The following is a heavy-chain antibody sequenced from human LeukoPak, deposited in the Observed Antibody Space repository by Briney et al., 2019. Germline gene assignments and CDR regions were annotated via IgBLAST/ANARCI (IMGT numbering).Heavy chain of an antibody. CDR1: GGTFSSYA. V-gene: IGHV1-69*13. D-gene: IGHD2-2*01. CDR3: ARESVVPAAFDY. Sequence: GASVKVSCKASGGTFSSYAISWVRQAPGQGLEWMGGIIPIFGTANYAQKFQGRVTITADESTSTAYMELSSLRSEDTAVYYCARESVVPAAFDYWGQGTLVTVSS. J-gene: IGHJ4*02. CDR2: IIPIFGTA.